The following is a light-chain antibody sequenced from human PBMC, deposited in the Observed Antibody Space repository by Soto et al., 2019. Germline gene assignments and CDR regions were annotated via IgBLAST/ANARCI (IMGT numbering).Light chain of an antibody. J-gene: IGLJ1*01. V-gene: IGLV2-11*01. CDR1: NSDVGGYNY. CDR3: CSYTGTYSRL. Sequence: QSALTQPRSVSGSPGQSLTISCTGTNSDVGGYNYVSWYQQHPGKAPKLMIFDVSKRPSGVPDRFFGSKSGNTASLAISGLQVEDEADYYCCSYTGTYSRLFGTGTKVTV. CDR2: DVS.